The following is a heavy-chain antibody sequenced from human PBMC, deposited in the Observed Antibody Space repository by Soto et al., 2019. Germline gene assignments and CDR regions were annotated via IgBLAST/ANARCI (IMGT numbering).Heavy chain of an antibody. CDR2: IYSGSST. CDR1: GFTVSSNY. D-gene: IGHD1-1*01. CDR3: ANDNPEYAADFDY. J-gene: IGHJ4*02. V-gene: IGHV3-66*01. Sequence: GGSLRLSCAASGFTVSSNYMSWVRQAPGKVLEWVSVIYSGSSTYYADSVKGRFTISRDNAKNSLYLQMNSLRAEDTAVYYCANDNPEYAADFDYWGQGTLVTVSS.